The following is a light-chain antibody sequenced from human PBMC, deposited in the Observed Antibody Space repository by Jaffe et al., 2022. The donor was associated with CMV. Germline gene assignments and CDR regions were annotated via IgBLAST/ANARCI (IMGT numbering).Light chain of an antibody. Sequence: QSALTQPASVSGSPGQSITISCTGTSSDVGSYNVVSWYQQHPGKAPKFLIYEVTKRPSGVSNRFSGSKSGNTASLTISGLQAEDEADYYCCSYAGSSTLVFGGGTKLTVL. CDR1: SSDVGSYNV. CDR2: EVT. V-gene: IGLV2-23*02. CDR3: CSYAGSSTLV. J-gene: IGLJ2*01.